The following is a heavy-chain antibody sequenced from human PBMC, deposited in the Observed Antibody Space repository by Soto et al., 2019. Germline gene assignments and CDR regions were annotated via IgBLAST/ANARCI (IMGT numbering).Heavy chain of an antibody. CDR3: SRDLRPYWYFDL. Sequence: AGGSLRLSCAASGFTFSSYSMNWVRQAPGKGLEWVSSISSSSSYLYYADSVKGRFTISRDNAKNSLYLQMNSLRAEDTAVYYCSRDLRPYWYFDLWGSGTFVTV. CDR2: ISSSSSYL. CDR1: GFTFSSYS. J-gene: IGHJ2*01. D-gene: IGHD6-25*01. V-gene: IGHV3-21*01.